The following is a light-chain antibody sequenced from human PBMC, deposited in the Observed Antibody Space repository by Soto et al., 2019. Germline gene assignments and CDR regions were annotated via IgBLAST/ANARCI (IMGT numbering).Light chain of an antibody. Sequence: QSALAQPPSASGSPGQSVIISCTGTSSDVGGYNYVSWYQQHPGKAPKLMIYEVSKRPSGVPDRFSGSKSDNTAYLTVSGLQAEDEADYYCISYAGSDNFVFGTGTKVTVL. CDR2: EVS. CDR3: ISYAGSDNFV. J-gene: IGLJ1*01. CDR1: SSDVGGYNY. V-gene: IGLV2-8*01.